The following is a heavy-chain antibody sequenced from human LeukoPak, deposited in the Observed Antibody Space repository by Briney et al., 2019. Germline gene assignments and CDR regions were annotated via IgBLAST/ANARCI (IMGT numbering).Heavy chain of an antibody. CDR2: ISSSSSYI. J-gene: IGHJ4*02. CDR3: AKDRYCGTTSCSGSFDS. V-gene: IGHV3-21*04. CDR1: GFTFSSYS. Sequence: NPGGSLRLSCAASGFTFSSYSMNWVRQAPGKGLEWVSSISSSSSYIYYADSVKGRFTISRDNAKNSLYLQMNSLRAEDTAVYYCAKDRYCGTTSCSGSFDSWGRGTLVSVSS. D-gene: IGHD2-2*01.